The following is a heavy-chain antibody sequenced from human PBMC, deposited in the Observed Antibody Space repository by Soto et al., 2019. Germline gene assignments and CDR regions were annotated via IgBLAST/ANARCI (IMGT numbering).Heavy chain of an antibody. CDR1: KFSFTNAW. Sequence: EVQLVESGGGLVKPGGSLRLYCVASKFSFTNAWMTWVRQAPGKGLEWVVRIKSKTDGGTEDYAAPVTGRFTISRDDSQNTLYPHMDSLNTEDTALFHCSTDIGIYGLDIWGQGTTVTVSS. CDR3: STDIGIYGLDI. J-gene: IGHJ6*02. D-gene: IGHD1-26*01. V-gene: IGHV3-15*01. CDR2: IKSKTDGGTE.